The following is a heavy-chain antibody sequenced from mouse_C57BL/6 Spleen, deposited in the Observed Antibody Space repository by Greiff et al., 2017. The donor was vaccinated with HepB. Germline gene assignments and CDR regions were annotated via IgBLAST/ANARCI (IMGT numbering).Heavy chain of an antibody. J-gene: IGHJ2*01. Sequence: EVKLQESGPGLVKPSPSLSLTCTVTGYSITSGYGWNWIRQFPGNKLEWMGYIRYSGSTNYNPSLKSRISITRDTSKNQFFLQLNSVTTEDTATYYCARSARIKYWGQGTTLTVSS. CDR2: IRYSGST. CDR1: GYSITSGYG. V-gene: IGHV3-1*02. CDR3: ARSARIKY. D-gene: IGHD3-3*01.